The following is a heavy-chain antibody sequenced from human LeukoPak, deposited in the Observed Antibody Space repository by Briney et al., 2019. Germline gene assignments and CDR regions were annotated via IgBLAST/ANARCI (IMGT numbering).Heavy chain of an antibody. J-gene: IGHJ5*02. Sequence: SETLSLTCAVYGGSFSGYYWSWIRQPPGKGLEWIGEINHSGSTNYNPSLKSRVTISEDTSKNQFSLKLSSVTAADTAVYYCARGRVTTRICWFDPWGQGTLVTVSS. CDR3: ARGRVTTRICWFDP. D-gene: IGHD4-17*01. CDR2: INHSGST. CDR1: GGSFSGYY. V-gene: IGHV4-34*01.